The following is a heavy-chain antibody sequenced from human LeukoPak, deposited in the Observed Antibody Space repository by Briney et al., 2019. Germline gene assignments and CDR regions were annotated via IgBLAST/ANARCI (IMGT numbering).Heavy chain of an antibody. CDR1: GFTFSSYW. CDR2: INSDGSTT. J-gene: IGHJ6*03. V-gene: IGHV3-74*01. Sequence: GGSLRLSCAASGFTFSSYWMHWVRQAPGQGLVWVSRINSDGSTTTYADSVKGRFTISRDNAKNTLYLQMNSLRAEDTAVYYCVRDVSSWVVSYYMDGWGKGTTVTVSS. CDR3: VRDVSSWVVSYYMDG. D-gene: IGHD2-15*01.